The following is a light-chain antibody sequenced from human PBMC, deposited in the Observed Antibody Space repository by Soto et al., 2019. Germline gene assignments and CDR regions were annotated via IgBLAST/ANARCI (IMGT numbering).Light chain of an antibody. Sequence: SQSPATVSVSPGERATLPCRASQSISSDLAWYQQKPGQAPTLLIYGASIRAAGIPDRFSGSGSGTDFTLTIRRLEPEDFAVYYCQQYGSSPRTFGQGTKVDIK. CDR3: QQYGSSPRT. CDR2: GAS. CDR1: QSISSD. V-gene: IGKV3-20*01. J-gene: IGKJ1*01.